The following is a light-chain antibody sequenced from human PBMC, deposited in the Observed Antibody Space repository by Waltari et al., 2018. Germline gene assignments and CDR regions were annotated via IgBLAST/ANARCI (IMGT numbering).Light chain of an antibody. CDR3: NSRDTSDVVV. CDR1: RLRTSY. CDR2: GKN. Sequence: SSELTQDPAVSVALGQTVRITCPGERLRTSYATWYQQKPGQAPVLVIYGKNDRPSGIPDRFSGSNSGNTASLIITGAQAEDEADYYCNSRDTSDVVVFGGGTKVTVL. V-gene: IGLV3-19*01. J-gene: IGLJ2*01.